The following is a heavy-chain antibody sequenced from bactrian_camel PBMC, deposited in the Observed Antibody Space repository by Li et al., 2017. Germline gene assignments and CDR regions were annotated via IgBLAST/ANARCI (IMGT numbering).Heavy chain of an antibody. Sequence: HVQLVESGGDSVQAGGSLRLSCVTSLNPDSRYCLGWIRQVPGKEREGVAGIESDGSTSYADSVKGRFTISRDNAKNTLYLQLNSLKTEDTAMYYCAKDRAGVSGTYWGQGTQVTVS. J-gene: IGHJ4*01. CDR3: AKDRAGVSGTY. D-gene: IGHD2*01. CDR1: LNPDSRYC. CDR2: IESDGST. V-gene: IGHV3S1*01.